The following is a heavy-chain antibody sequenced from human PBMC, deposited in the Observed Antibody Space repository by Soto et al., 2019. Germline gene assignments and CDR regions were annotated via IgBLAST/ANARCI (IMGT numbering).Heavy chain of an antibody. J-gene: IGHJ4*02. CDR3: AKDLIYGYNSGRPFDS. D-gene: IGHD6-19*01. V-gene: IGHV3-23*01. CDR1: GFTFSSFA. CDR2: IGSRSDST. Sequence: EVQLLESGGGLVQPGGSLRLSCAASGFTFSSFAMSWVRQAPGKGLEWVSAIGSRSDSTYYADSVKGRFTISRDNSKNTRYLQMNSLRAEDTAVYYCAKDLIYGYNSGRPFDSWGQGTLVTVSS.